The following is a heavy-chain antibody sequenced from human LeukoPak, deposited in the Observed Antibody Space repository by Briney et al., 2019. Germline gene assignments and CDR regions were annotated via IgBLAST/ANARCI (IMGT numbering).Heavy chain of an antibody. D-gene: IGHD1-14*01. J-gene: IGHJ4*02. Sequence: SETLSLTCSVSGASITSGSFYWSWIRQPPGKGLEWIGYIYYSGSTNYNPSLKSRVTISVDTSKNQFSLKLSSVTAADTAVYYCARGITWISYWGQGTLVTVSS. CDR2: IYYSGST. CDR1: GASITSGSFY. V-gene: IGHV4-61*01. CDR3: ARGITWISY.